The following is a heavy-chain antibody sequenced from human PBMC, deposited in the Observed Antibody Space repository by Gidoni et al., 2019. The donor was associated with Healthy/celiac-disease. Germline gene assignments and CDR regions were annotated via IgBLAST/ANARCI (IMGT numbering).Heavy chain of an antibody. D-gene: IGHD4-17*01. J-gene: IGHJ4*02. CDR2: ISYDGSNK. Sequence: QVQLVESGGGVVQPGRSLRLSCAASGFTFSSYGMHWVRQAPGKGLEWVAVISYDGSNKYYADSVKGRFTISRDNSKNTLYLQMNSLRAEDTAVYYCAKDYEFYGGTLLDYWGQGTLVTVSS. CDR1: GFTFSSYG. V-gene: IGHV3-30*18. CDR3: AKDYEFYGGTLLDY.